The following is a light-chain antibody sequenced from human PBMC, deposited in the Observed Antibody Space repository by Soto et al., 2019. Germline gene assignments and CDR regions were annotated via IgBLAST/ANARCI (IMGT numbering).Light chain of an antibody. CDR2: DAS. V-gene: IGKV3-11*01. J-gene: IGKJ2*03. CDR1: QSVSSY. CDR3: QQRSNWSPYS. Sequence: EIVLTQSPATLSLSPGERATLSCRASQSVSSYLAWYQQKPGQAPRLLIYDASNRATGIPARFSGSGSGTDFTLTLSSLEPEDFAVYYCQQRSNWSPYSFGQGTKLEIK.